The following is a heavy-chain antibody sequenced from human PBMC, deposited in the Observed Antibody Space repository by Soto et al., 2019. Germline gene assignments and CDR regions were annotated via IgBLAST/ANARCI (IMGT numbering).Heavy chain of an antibody. J-gene: IGHJ4*02. Sequence: QVQLVQSGAEMKKPGASVKVSCKTSGYTFTSYDINWVRQATGQGLEWMGWMNPNSGNTGYAQKLEGRVTMTRNTSISTAYMELSSLTSEDTSVYYCARNVDTTMVNFDYWGQGTLVTVSS. D-gene: IGHD5-18*01. CDR1: GYTFTSYD. CDR2: MNPNSGNT. V-gene: IGHV1-8*01. CDR3: ARNVDTTMVNFDY.